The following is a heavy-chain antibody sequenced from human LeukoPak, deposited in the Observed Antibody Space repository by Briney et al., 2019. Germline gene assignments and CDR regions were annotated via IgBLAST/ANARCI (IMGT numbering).Heavy chain of an antibody. V-gene: IGHV2-70*01. CDR2: IEWDDDK. CDR1: GFSLSTRGMC. D-gene: IGHD3-16*02. J-gene: IGHJ4*02. CDR3: ARIRGYDYVWGSYRSYYFDY. Sequence: SGPTLVNPTQTLTLTCTFSGFSLSTRGMCVSWIRQPPGKALEWLAHIEWDDDKHYSTSLKTRLTISKDTSKNQVVLIMTNMDPVDTATYYCARIRGYDYVWGSYRSYYFDYWGQGTLVTVSS.